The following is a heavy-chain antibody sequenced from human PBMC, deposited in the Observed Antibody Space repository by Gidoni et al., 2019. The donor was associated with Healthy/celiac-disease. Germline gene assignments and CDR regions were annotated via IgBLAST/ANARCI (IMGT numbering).Heavy chain of an antibody. CDR1: GGSISSSSYY. CDR3: ARDLRWERLGNWFDP. CDR2: IYDSWST. V-gene: IGHV4-39*07. D-gene: IGHD1-26*01. Sequence: QLQLQASGPGLAKPSEPLSLNCTVSGGSISSSSYYWGWLRQPPGKGLEWSGSIYDSWSTYYNPSLKSRVTISVDTSKNQFSLKLSSVTAADTAVYYCARDLRWERLGNWFDPWGQGTLVTVSS. J-gene: IGHJ5*02.